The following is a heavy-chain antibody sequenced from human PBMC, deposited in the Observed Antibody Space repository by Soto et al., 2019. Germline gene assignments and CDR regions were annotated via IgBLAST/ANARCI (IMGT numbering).Heavy chain of an antibody. V-gene: IGHV2-5*02. Sequence: SGPTLVNPTQTLTLTCTFSGFSLSTSGVGVGWIRQPPGKALEWLALIYWDDDKRYSPSLKSRLTITKDTSKKQVVLTMTNMDPVDTATYYCVHAHLVTLLLDYWGQGTLVTVSS. D-gene: IGHD3-9*01. CDR3: VHAHLVTLLLDY. CDR2: IYWDDDK. J-gene: IGHJ4*02. CDR1: GFSLSTSGVG.